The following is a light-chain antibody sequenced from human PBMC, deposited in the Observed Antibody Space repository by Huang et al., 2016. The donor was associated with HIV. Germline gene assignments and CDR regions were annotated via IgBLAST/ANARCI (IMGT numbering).Light chain of an antibody. CDR3: QQSYTIPGT. Sequence: DIQVTQSPSSLSASVGDRVTVTCRASQNIGTYLSWYQQKPGRSPKLLIYSASNLYSGVTSKFVGSGSVTDFTLTINNLQPEDIATYYCQQSYTIPGTFAQGTKVEIK. V-gene: IGKV1-39*01. CDR2: SAS. CDR1: QNIGTY. J-gene: IGKJ2*02.